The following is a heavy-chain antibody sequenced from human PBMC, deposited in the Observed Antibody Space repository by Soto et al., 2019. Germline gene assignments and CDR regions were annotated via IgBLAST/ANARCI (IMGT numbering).Heavy chain of an antibody. V-gene: IGHV1-18*01. CDR3: ARFRIYGDYVAYYFDY. CDR2: ISAYNGNT. CDR1: GYTFTSYG. D-gene: IGHD4-17*01. J-gene: IGHJ4*02. Sequence: ASVKVSCKASGYTFTSYGISWVRQAPGQGLEWMGWISAYNGNTNYAQKLQGRVTMTTDTSTSTAYMELRSLRSDDTAVYYCARFRIYGDYVAYYFDYWGQGTLVTVSS.